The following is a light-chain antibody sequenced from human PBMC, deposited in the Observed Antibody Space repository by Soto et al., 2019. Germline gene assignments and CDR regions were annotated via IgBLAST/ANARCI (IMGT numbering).Light chain of an antibody. V-gene: IGKV3-11*01. CDR3: QQRSNWPPWT. J-gene: IGKJ1*01. CDR1: QSVSSY. Sequence: EIVLTQSPATLSLSPGERATLSCRASQSVSSYLAWYQQKPGQAPRLLIYEASNRATGIPARFSGSGSGTDFTLTTSSLEPEDFAVYSWQQRSNWPPWTFGQGTKVEIK. CDR2: EAS.